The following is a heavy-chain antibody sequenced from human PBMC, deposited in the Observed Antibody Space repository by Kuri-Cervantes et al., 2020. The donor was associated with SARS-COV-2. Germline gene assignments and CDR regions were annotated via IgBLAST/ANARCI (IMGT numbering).Heavy chain of an antibody. CDR2: IYYSGST. Sequence: ESLKISCTVSGGSISSYYWSWIRQPPGKGLEWIGYIYYSGSTNYNPSLKSRVTISVDTSKNQFPLKLSSVTAADTAVYYCARAGYYFDYWGQGTLVTVSS. J-gene: IGHJ4*02. CDR1: GGSISSYY. V-gene: IGHV4-59*01. CDR3: ARAGYYFDY.